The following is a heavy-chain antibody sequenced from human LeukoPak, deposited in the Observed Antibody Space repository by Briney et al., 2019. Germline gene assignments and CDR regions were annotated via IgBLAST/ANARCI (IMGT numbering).Heavy chain of an antibody. CDR1: GYSFTSYW. CDR2: IYPGDSDT. J-gene: IGHJ3*02. Sequence: GESLKISCKGSGYSFTSYWIGWVRQMPGKGLEWMGIIYPGDSDTRYSPSFQGQVTISADKSISTAYLQWSSLKASDTAMYYCARAVGITMVRGVPTGGAFDIWGQGTMVTVSS. CDR3: ARAVGITMVRGVPTGGAFDI. D-gene: IGHD3-10*01. V-gene: IGHV5-51*01.